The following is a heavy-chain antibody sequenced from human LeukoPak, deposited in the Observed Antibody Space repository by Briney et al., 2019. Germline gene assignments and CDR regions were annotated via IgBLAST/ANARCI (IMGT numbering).Heavy chain of an antibody. Sequence: GASVKVSCKASGYTFTSYYMHWVRQAPGQGLEWMGWINPNSGGTNYAQKFQGRVTMTRDTSISTAYMELSRLRSDDTAVYYCARVLYRWSYYRFDYWGQGTLVTVSS. D-gene: IGHD1-26*01. CDR3: ARVLYRWSYYRFDY. V-gene: IGHV1-2*02. J-gene: IGHJ4*02. CDR2: INPNSGGT. CDR1: GYTFTSYY.